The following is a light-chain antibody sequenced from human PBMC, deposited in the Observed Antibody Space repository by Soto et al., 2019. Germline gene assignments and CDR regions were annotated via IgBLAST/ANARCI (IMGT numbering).Light chain of an antibody. V-gene: IGKV3-20*01. CDR3: QQYNTYPWT. CDR1: QSVPSTY. CDR2: GTS. Sequence: VLSQSPAILSLSPGERATLSCRASQSVPSTYFAWYQQKAGQPPRLLISGTSNRATGIPDRFSGSGSGTDFTLTISRLEPEDFATYYCQQYNTYPWTFGQGTKVDIK. J-gene: IGKJ1*01.